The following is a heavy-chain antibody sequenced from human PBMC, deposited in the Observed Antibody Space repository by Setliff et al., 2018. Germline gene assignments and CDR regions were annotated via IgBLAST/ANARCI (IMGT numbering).Heavy chain of an antibody. CDR3: ARHLLVQGTYHFDY. D-gene: IGHD3-10*01. CDR2: MYYSGST. J-gene: IGHJ4*02. CDR1: GGSISSGSYY. Sequence: PSETLSLTCSVSGGSISSGSYYWGWIRQSPGKGLEWIGSMYYSGSTYYNPSLKGRVTLSVDTTKNQFSLKLTSMTAADTAVYFCARHLLVQGTYHFDYWGQGTLVTVS. V-gene: IGHV4-39*01.